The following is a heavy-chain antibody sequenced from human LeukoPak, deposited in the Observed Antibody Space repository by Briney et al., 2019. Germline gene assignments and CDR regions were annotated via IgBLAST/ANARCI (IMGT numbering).Heavy chain of an antibody. CDR2: IHNNGNN. J-gene: IGHJ6*03. Sequence: PSGTLSLTCAVSGDSLTNDYWTWIRQPPGKGLEWVGFIHNNGNNKYNPSLKSRVTISLDTSKKQFSLKLSSVTAADTAVYYCARTVRDTTTVRLTPSYYSPMDVWGKGTSVIVSS. V-gene: IGHV4-59*01. D-gene: IGHD4-11*01. CDR3: ARTVRDTTTVRLTPSYYSPMDV. CDR1: GDSLTNDY.